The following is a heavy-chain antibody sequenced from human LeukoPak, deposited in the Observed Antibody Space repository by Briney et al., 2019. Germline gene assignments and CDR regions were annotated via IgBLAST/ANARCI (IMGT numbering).Heavy chain of an antibody. V-gene: IGHV5-51*01. J-gene: IGHJ3*01. CDR3: ARPNTTSYYDSRGYDALDV. D-gene: IGHD3-22*01. Sequence: PGESLKISCKGSGYRFNAYWIAWVRQMPGKGLEWMGIIYPDDSDTRYSPSFQGQVTISADKSVRTAYLQWSSLKASDTAMYYCARPNTTSYYDSRGYDALDVWGQGTMVTVSS. CDR2: IYPDDSDT. CDR1: GYRFNAYW.